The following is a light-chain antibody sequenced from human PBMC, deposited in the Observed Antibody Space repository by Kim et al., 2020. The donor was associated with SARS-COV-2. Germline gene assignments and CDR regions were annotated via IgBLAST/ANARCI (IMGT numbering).Light chain of an antibody. CDR2: GAS. Sequence: PGDSATLPCRASQSVSSSYLAWYQQKPGQAPRLLIYGASSRATGIPDRFSGSGSGTDFTLTISRLEPEDFAVYYCQQYGSSPVLTFGGGTKVDIK. CDR3: QQYGSSPVLT. J-gene: IGKJ4*01. CDR1: QSVSSSY. V-gene: IGKV3-20*01.